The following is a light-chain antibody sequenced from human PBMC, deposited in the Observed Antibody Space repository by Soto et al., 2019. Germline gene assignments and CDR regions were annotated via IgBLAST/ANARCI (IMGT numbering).Light chain of an antibody. CDR2: GAS. CDR3: QQSYSSPPEYT. CDR1: QSIITY. J-gene: IGKJ2*01. Sequence: DIQMTQSPSSLSASIGDRVTITCRASQSIITYLNWYQQKSGNAPKLLIHGASNLESGVPSRFSGSGSGTDFTLTISGLQPEDFAIYYCQQSYSSPPEYTFGHGPKLEIK. V-gene: IGKV1-39*01.